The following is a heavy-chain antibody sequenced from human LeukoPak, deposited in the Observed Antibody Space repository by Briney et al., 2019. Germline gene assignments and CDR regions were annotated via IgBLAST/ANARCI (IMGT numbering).Heavy chain of an antibody. V-gene: IGHV4-34*01. J-gene: IGHJ4*02. Sequence: SETLSLTCAVYGGSFSGYYWSWIRQPPGKGLEWIGEINHSGSTNYNPSLKSRVTISVDTSKNQFSLKLSPVTAADTAVYYCARGTLYYDYVWGSYRSMFDYWGQGTLVTVSS. CDR2: INHSGST. CDR3: ARGTLYYDYVWGSYRSMFDY. CDR1: GGSFSGYY. D-gene: IGHD3-16*02.